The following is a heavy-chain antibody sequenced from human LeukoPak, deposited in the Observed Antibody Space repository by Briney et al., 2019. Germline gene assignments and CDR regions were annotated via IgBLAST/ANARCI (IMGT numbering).Heavy chain of an antibody. J-gene: IGHJ4*02. D-gene: IGHD1-7*01. CDR1: GFTFSSYS. Sequence: GGSLRLSCAASGFTFSSYSMNWVRQAPGKGLEWVSSISSSSSYIYYADSVKGRFTISRDNAKNSLYLQMNSLRAGDTAVYYCARGTGITGTTFGYWGQGTLVTVSS. CDR3: ARGTGITGTTFGY. V-gene: IGHV3-21*01. CDR2: ISSSSSYI.